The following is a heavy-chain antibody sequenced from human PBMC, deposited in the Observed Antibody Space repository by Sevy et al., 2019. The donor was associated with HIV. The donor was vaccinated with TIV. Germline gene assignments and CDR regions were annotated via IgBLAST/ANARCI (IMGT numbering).Heavy chain of an antibody. Sequence: GGSLRLSCAASGLTFRSSAMHWGRQAPGKGLEWVAVISYDGSNKYYADSVKGRFIIARDDSKNMLYLQMNSPRTEDTAVYYCAREKTTVTTAGYSDGFDYFDYWGQGTLVTVSS. J-gene: IGHJ4*02. V-gene: IGHV3-30-3*01. CDR1: GLTFRSSA. CDR2: ISYDGSNK. CDR3: AREKTTVTTAGYSDGFDYFDY. D-gene: IGHD4-17*01.